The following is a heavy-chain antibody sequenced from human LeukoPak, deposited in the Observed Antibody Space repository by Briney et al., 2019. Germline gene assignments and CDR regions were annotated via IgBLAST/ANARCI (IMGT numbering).Heavy chain of an antibody. Sequence: PSETLSLTCAVYGGSFSGYYWTWIRQPPGKGPEWIGEINYSGRTNYNPSPKSRVTISVDTSRNQFSLKVSSVTAADTAVYYCARGPSERYYESSGYYYFDYWGQGTLVTVSS. CDR1: GGSFSGYY. V-gene: IGHV4-34*01. D-gene: IGHD3-22*01. J-gene: IGHJ4*02. CDR3: ARGPSERYYESSGYYYFDY. CDR2: INYSGRT.